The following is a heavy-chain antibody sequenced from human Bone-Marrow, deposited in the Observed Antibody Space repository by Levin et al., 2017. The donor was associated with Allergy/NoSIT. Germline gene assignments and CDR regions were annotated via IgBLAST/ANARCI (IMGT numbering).Heavy chain of an antibody. V-gene: IGHV1-69*10. CDR3: ATVAAGGMY. Sequence: ASVKVPCKASGGTFSTFAISWVRQAPGHGLEWMGAIIPILGTEDYSEKLQGRVTITADSSTTTIYMELRRLRSEDTAVYYCATVAAGGMYWGQGTLITVSS. CDR2: IIPILGTE. D-gene: IGHD2-15*01. CDR1: GGTFSTFA. J-gene: IGHJ4*02.